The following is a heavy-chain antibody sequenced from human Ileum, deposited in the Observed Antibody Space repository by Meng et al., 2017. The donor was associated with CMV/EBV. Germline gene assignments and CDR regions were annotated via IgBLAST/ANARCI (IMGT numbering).Heavy chain of an antibody. D-gene: IGHD1-26*01. Sequence: HLVLPARDLVKPSEPPALTCTISVGSINHYYEICILQPAAKGLVWIVRFYSSDTYNSHPSLNSPVTMSLATSKTQFSLNLRSVTAADTATYYCARAPRAPTREGFDFWGLGTLVTVSS. J-gene: IGHJ4*02. CDR1: VGSINHYY. V-gene: IGHV4-4*07. CDR3: ARAPRAPTREGFDF. CDR2: FYSSDTY.